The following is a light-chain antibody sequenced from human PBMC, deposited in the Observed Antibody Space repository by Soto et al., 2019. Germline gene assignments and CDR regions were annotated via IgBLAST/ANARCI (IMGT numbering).Light chain of an antibody. J-gene: IGLJ3*02. CDR1: SSDVGNYNV. Sequence: QSVLTQPASVSGSPGQSITISCTGTSSDVGNYNVVSWYRQSPGKAPKVIIYEVNKRPPGVSDRFSASKSGNTASLTISGLQTEDEADYYCCSYAGISTWVFGGGTKLTVL. V-gene: IGLV2-23*02. CDR3: CSYAGISTWV. CDR2: EVN.